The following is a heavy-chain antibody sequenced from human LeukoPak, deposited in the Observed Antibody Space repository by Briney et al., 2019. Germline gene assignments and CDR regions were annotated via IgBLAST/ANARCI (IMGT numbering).Heavy chain of an antibody. CDR3: ARDRIARGYYDFWSGSQYFQH. V-gene: IGHV1-18*01. J-gene: IGHJ1*01. Sequence: GSVKFSCKASGYTFTSYGISWVRQAPGQGLEWMGWISAYNGNTYYAQKLQGRVTMTTDTSTSTAYMELRSLRSDDTAVYYCARDRIARGYYDFWSGSQYFQHWGQGTLVTVSS. CDR2: ISAYNGNT. D-gene: IGHD3-3*01. CDR1: GYTFTSYG.